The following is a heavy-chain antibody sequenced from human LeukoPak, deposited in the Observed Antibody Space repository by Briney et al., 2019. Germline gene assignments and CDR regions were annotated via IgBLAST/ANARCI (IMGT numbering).Heavy chain of an antibody. CDR3: ARGLNPSRTGATRTDY. CDR2: INHSGST. Sequence: SETLSLTCAVYGGSFSGYYWSWIRQPPGKGLEWIGEINHSGSTNYNPSLKSRVTISVDTSKNQFSLKLSSVTAADTAVCYCARGLNPSRTGATRTDYWGQGTLVTVSS. D-gene: IGHD1-26*01. V-gene: IGHV4-34*01. CDR1: GGSFSGYY. J-gene: IGHJ4*02.